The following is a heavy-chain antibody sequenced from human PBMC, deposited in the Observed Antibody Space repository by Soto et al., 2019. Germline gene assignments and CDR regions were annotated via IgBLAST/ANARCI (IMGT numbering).Heavy chain of an antibody. CDR1: GYTFNTYW. J-gene: IGHJ5*02. CDR3: ARHGFYKQMVLDQFRFNP. Sequence: PGMSLKISCKASGYTFNTYWIAWVRQMPGKGLEWMGLIYPGDSDTRYSPSFQGQVTISADKSTSTAYLEWSSLKASDTATCYCARHGFYKQMVLDQFRFNPLPQATQVTV. D-gene: IGHD3-3*01. V-gene: IGHV5-51*01. CDR2: IYPGDSDT.